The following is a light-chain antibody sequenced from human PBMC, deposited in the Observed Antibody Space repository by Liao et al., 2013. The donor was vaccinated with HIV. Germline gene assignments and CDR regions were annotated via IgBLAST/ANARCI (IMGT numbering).Light chain of an antibody. Sequence: SYELTQPPSVSVAPGETASITCGGNNIGSKSVHWYQQKPGQAPVLVIYFNSDRPSGIPERISGSNSGNTATLTISRVEAGDEADYYCHIWDSSSDPLWVFGGGTSLTVL. CDR2: FNS. J-gene: IGLJ3*02. CDR1: NIGSKS. V-gene: IGLV3-21*04. CDR3: HIWDSSSDPLWV.